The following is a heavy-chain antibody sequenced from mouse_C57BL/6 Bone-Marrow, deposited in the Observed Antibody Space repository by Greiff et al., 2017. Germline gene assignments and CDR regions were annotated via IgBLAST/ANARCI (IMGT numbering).Heavy chain of an antibody. D-gene: IGHD2-4*01. Sequence: QVQLQQSGPELVKPGASVKISCKASGYTFTDYYINWVKQRPGQGLEWIGWIFPGSGSTYYNEKFKGKATLTVDKSSSTAYMLLSSLTSEDSAVXFCARQDDYDGAWFAYWGQGTLVTVSA. V-gene: IGHV1-75*01. CDR3: ARQDDYDGAWFAY. J-gene: IGHJ3*01. CDR1: GYTFTDYY. CDR2: IFPGSGST.